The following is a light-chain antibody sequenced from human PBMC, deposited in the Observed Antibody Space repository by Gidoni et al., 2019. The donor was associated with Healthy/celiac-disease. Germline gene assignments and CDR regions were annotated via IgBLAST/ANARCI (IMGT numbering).Light chain of an antibody. CDR3: QQYDNLHLFT. V-gene: IGKV1-33*01. J-gene: IGKJ3*01. Sequence: DIQMTQSPSSLSASVGDRVTITCQASQDISNYLNWYQQKPGKAPKLLIYDASNLETGVPSRFSGSGSGTDFPFTISRLQPEDIATYYCQQYDNLHLFTFGPGTKVDIK. CDR2: DAS. CDR1: QDISNY.